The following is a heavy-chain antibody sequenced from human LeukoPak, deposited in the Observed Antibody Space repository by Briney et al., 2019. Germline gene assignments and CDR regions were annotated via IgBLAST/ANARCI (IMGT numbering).Heavy chain of an antibody. Sequence: ASVKVSCKASGYTFTSYAMHWVRQAPGQRLEWMGWISAYNGNTNYAQKLQGRVTMTTDTSTSTAYMELRSLRSDDTAVYYCARDLKRYDFWSGYSQNPYFDYWGQGTLVTVSS. CDR1: GYTFTSYA. V-gene: IGHV1-18*01. D-gene: IGHD3-3*01. J-gene: IGHJ4*02. CDR3: ARDLKRYDFWSGYSQNPYFDY. CDR2: ISAYNGNT.